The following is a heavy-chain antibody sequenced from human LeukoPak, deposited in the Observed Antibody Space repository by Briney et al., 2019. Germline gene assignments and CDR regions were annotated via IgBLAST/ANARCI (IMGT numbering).Heavy chain of an antibody. CDR2: INPSSGVT. CDR3: ARRGFDS. V-gene: IGHV1-2*06. CDR1: GYTFTGYY. Sequence: EAAVKVSCKASGYTFTGYYIHWVRQAPGQGVEWMGRINPSSGVTYYVQKFEGRVTMTRDTSVRTVYMEVGNLTSDDTAMYFCARRGFDSWGQGTLVTVSS. D-gene: IGHD3-16*01. J-gene: IGHJ4*02.